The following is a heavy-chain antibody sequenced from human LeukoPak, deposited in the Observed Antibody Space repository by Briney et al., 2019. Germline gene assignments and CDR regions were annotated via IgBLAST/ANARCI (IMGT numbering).Heavy chain of an antibody. J-gene: IGHJ4*02. CDR1: GDSITSYY. CDR3: ARGRERDGYPTNFDY. D-gene: IGHD5-24*01. Sequence: SETLSLTCTVSGDSITSYYWSWIRQPPGKGLEWIGHIYHNRRPNYNPSLRSRVAISVDTSKNQLSLKLSSVTAADTAVYYCARGRERDGYPTNFDYWGQGTLVTVSS. CDR2: IYHNRRP. V-gene: IGHV4-59*01.